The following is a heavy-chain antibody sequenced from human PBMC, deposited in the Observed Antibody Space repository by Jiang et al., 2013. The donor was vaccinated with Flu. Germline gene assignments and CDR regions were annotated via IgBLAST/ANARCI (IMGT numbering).Heavy chain of an antibody. J-gene: IGHJ3*02. V-gene: IGHV3-11*01. D-gene: IGHD3-3*01. Sequence: YYADSVKGRFTISRDNAKNSLYLQMNSLRAEDTAVYYCASGTIFGVVNDAFDIWGQGTMVTVSS. CDR3: ASGTIFGVVNDAFDI.